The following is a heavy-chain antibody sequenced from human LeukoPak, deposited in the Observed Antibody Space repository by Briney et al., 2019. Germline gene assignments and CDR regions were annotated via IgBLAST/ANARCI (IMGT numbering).Heavy chain of an antibody. D-gene: IGHD2-2*01. CDR1: GGSISGYY. CDR2: INHSGST. J-gene: IGHJ5*02. CDR3: AREYQLLAPWFDP. Sequence: PSEILSLTCTVSGGSISGYYWSWIRQPPGKGLEWIGEINHSGSTNYNPSLKSRVTISVDTSKNQFSLKLSSVTAADTAVYYCAREYQLLAPWFDPWGQGTLVTVSS. V-gene: IGHV4-34*01.